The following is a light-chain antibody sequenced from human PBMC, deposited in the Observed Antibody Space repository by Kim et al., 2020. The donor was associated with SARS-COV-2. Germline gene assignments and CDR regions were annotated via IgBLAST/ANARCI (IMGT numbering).Light chain of an antibody. CDR1: SNNVGNQG. V-gene: IGLV10-54*04. J-gene: IGLJ3*02. CDR3: SAWDSSLSAWV. CDR2: RNN. Sequence: QTATLTCTENSNNVGNQGAAWLQQHQGHPPELLSYRNNNRPSGISERFSASRSGNTASLTITALQPEDEADYYCSAWDSSLSAWVFGGGTQLTVL.